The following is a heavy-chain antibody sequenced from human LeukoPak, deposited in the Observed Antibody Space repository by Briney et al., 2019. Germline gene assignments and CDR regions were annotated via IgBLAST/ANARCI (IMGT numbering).Heavy chain of an antibody. CDR3: ARDLVGIAAAGYFQH. Sequence: ASVKVSCKASGYTFTGYYMHWVRQAPGQGPEWMGWINPNSGGTNYAQKFQGRVTMTRDTSISTAYMELSRLRSDDTAVYYCARDLVGIAAAGYFQHWGQGTLVTVSS. V-gene: IGHV1-2*02. J-gene: IGHJ1*01. CDR1: GYTFTGYY. D-gene: IGHD6-13*01. CDR2: INPNSGGT.